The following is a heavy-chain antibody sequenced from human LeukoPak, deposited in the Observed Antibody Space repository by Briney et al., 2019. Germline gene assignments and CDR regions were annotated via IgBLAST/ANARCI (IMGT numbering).Heavy chain of an antibody. CDR2: ISSSSSTI. CDR3: ARDRNYYDSSGYFDY. D-gene: IGHD3-22*01. CDR1: GFTFSSYS. Sequence: GGSLRLSXAASGFTFSSYSMNWVRQAPGKGLEWVSYISSSSSTIDYADSVKGRFTISRDNAKNSLYLQTNSLRAEDTAVYYCARDRNYYDSSGYFDYWGQRTLVTVSS. V-gene: IGHV3-48*01. J-gene: IGHJ4*02.